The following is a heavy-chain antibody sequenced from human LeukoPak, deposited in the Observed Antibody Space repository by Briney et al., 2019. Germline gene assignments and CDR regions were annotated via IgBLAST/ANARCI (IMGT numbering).Heavy chain of an antibody. CDR2: ISGSGGST. CDR1: GFTFSSYV. CDR3: AMASSISSGWFDP. Sequence: GGSLRLSCAASGFTFSSYVMSWVRQAPGKGMEWVSTISGSGGSTYYADSVKGRFTISRDNSKNTLYLQMNSLRAEDMAVYYCAMASSISSGWFDPWGQGTPVTVSS. D-gene: IGHD6-13*01. J-gene: IGHJ5*02. V-gene: IGHV3-23*01.